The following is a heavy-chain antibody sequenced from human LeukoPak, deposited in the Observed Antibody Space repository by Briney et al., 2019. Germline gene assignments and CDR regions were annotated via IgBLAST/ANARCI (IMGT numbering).Heavy chain of an antibody. D-gene: IGHD2-15*01. CDR3: ASSGYCSGGSCYGPYNWFDP. J-gene: IGHJ5*02. CDR2: IYYSGST. V-gene: IGHV4-59*01. CDR1: GGSISSYY. Sequence: SETLSLTCTVSGGSISSYYWSWIRQPPGKGLEWIGYIYYSGSTNYNPSLKSRVTISVDTSKNQFSLKLSSMTAADTAVYYCASSGYCSGGSCYGPYNWFDPWGQGTLVTVSS.